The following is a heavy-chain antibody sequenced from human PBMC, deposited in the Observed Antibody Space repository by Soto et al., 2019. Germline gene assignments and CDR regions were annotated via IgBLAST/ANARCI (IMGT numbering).Heavy chain of an antibody. CDR3: ARLQYTVVTALDI. D-gene: IGHD2-15*01. V-gene: IGHV4-59*11. J-gene: IGHJ3*02. CDR2: IYHTVNT. Sequence: SETLSLTCSVSGVSIGIHFWRWIRHAPGKGPELVGYIYHTVNTNYNPALKSRVTISMDTSENQLSLQLSSVTAADTAVYYCARLQYTVVTALDIWGQGTMVTVSS. CDR1: GVSIGIHF.